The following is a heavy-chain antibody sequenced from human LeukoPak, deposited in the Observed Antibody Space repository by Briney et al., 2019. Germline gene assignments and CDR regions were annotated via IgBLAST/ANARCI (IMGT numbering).Heavy chain of an antibody. CDR3: ARSVASSGYAY. D-gene: IGHD3-9*01. CDR1: GFTFISYT. Sequence: PGGSLRLSCAASGFTFISYTMHWVRQAPGTGLEWVSSISSSSNYIYYADSVKGRFTISRDNAKNSLYLQMNSLGAEDTAVYFSARSVASSGYAYWGQGTLITVSS. CDR2: ISSSSNYI. V-gene: IGHV3-21*01. J-gene: IGHJ4*02.